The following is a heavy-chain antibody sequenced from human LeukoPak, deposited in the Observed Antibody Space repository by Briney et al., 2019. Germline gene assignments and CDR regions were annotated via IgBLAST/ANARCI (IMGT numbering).Heavy chain of an antibody. CDR3: ASLMYQLLIFDY. Sequence: GGSLRLSCAASGFAFSSYAMSWVRQTPGKGLEWVSTISGPAGSAYYADSVKGRFTISRDNSNNTLYLQMNSLRAEDTAVYYCASLMYQLLIFDYWGQGTLVTVSS. V-gene: IGHV3-23*01. D-gene: IGHD2-2*01. CDR1: GFAFSSYA. CDR2: ISGPAGSA. J-gene: IGHJ4*02.